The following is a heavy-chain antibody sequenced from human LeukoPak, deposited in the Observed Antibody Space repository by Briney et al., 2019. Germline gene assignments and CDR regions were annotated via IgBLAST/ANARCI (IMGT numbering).Heavy chain of an antibody. D-gene: IGHD2-2*01. Sequence: GGSLRLSCAASGFTFSSYWMHWVRQAPGKGLVWVSRINTDGSSTSYADSVKGRFTISRDNAKNTLYLQMNSLRAEDTAVYYCARVGPVPAAINPYYYYYMDVWGKGTTVTVSS. CDR3: ARVGPVPAAINPYYYYYMDV. V-gene: IGHV3-74*01. CDR1: GFTFSSYW. CDR2: INTDGSST. J-gene: IGHJ6*03.